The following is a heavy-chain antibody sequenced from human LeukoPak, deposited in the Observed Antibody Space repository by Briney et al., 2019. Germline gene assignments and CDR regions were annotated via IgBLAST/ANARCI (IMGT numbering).Heavy chain of an antibody. CDR3: ARAYTRVVITTSPAY. J-gene: IGHJ4*02. CDR2: INPNSGGT. CDR1: GYTFTGYY. Sequence: ASVKVSCKASGYTFTGYYMHWVRQAPGQGLEWMGWINPNSGGTNYAQKFQGRVTMTRDTSISTAYMELSRLRSDDTAVYYCARAYTRVVITTSPAYWGQGTLVTVSS. D-gene: IGHD3-22*01. V-gene: IGHV1-2*02.